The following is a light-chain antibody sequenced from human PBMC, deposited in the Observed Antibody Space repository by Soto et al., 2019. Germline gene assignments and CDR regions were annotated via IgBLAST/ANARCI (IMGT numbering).Light chain of an antibody. CDR2: DVS. CDR1: GSDVGAYRY. J-gene: IGLJ1*01. CDR3: DSYTSSSSYA. V-gene: IGLV2-14*01. Sequence: QSVLTQPASVSGSPGQSITISCTGTGSDVGAYRYVSWYQQHPGQAPKLIIYDVSNRPSGVSDRFSGSKSGNTASLTISGLQSEDEADYYCDSYTSSSSYAFGTGTK.